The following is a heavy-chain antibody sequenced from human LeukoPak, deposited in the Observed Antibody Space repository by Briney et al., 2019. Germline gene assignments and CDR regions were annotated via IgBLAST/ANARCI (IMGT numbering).Heavy chain of an antibody. V-gene: IGHV3-30-3*01. Sequence: PGTSLRLSCALSGYPLSSYAMHCVRHTLGKGLEWVALILLDGSHEYYADSVKGRFTICRDNSKDSVYLQVHSLRAEDTAMYYCARGHRARASDFDYWGQRTLVTVSS. J-gene: IGHJ4*02. CDR1: GYPLSSYA. CDR2: ILLDGSHE. CDR3: ARGHRARASDFDY. D-gene: IGHD5-12*01.